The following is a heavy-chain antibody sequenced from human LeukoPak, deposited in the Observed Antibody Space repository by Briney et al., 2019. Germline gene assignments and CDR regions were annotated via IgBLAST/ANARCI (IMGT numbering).Heavy chain of an antibody. CDR1: GFTVSSNY. V-gene: IGHV3-66*01. CDR3: ATGDTYYYGSGSYSPFDY. CDR2: IYSGGST. D-gene: IGHD3-10*01. Sequence: PGGSLRLSCAASGFTVSSNYMSWVRQAPGKGLEWVSVIYSGGSTYYADSVKGRFIISRDNSKNTLYLQMNSLRAEDTAVYYCATGDTYYYGSGSYSPFDYWGQGTLVTVSS. J-gene: IGHJ4*02.